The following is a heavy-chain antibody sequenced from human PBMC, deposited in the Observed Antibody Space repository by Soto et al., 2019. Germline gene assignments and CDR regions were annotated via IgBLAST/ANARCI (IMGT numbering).Heavy chain of an antibody. CDR3: ASFSVPIASLVPDF. CDR2: ITYTGSRK. CDR1: GFTFSNFG. J-gene: IGHJ4*02. V-gene: IGHV3-30*03. Sequence: QVHLVESGGGVVQPGRSLRLSCAASGFTFSNFGMLWVRQAPGKGLAWVAAITYTGSRKYYADSVKGRFTLSRDTSTTTLFLQMSSLIPVDPAMFYSASFSVPIASLVPDFWGQGTLVTVSS. D-gene: IGHD3-10*02.